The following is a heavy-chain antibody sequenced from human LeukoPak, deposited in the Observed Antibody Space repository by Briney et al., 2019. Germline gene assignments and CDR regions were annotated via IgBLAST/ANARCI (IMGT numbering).Heavy chain of an antibody. Sequence: SETLSLTCTVSGGSISSSYYWGWIRQPPGKGLEWIGSIYYSGSTYYNPSLKSRVTISVDTSKNQFSLKLSSVTAADTAVYYCARVKGYSYGDFDYWGQGTLVTVSS. D-gene: IGHD5-18*01. CDR3: ARVKGYSYGDFDY. J-gene: IGHJ4*02. CDR1: GGSISSSYY. V-gene: IGHV4-39*07. CDR2: IYYSGST.